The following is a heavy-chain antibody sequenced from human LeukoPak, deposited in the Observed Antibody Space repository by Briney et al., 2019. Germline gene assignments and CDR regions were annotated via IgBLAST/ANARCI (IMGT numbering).Heavy chain of an antibody. Sequence: PGGSLRLSCAASGFTFSDYYMSWIRQAPGKGLEWISYISGTGVTISYADSVKGQFTISRDNAKNSLYLQMNSLRAEDTAVYYCARAYSAATRGLRRYYYYYGMDVWGKGTTVTVSS. CDR3: ARAYSAATRGLRRYYYYYGMDV. D-gene: IGHD2-15*01. CDR1: GFTFSDYY. V-gene: IGHV3-11*01. J-gene: IGHJ6*04. CDR2: ISGTGVTI.